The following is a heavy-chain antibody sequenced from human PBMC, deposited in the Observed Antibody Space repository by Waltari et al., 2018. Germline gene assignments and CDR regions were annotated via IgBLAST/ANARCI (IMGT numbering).Heavy chain of an antibody. J-gene: IGHJ3*02. V-gene: IGHV3-15*01. CDR2: IKSKTDGGTT. Sequence: EVQLVESGGGLVKPGGSLRLSCAASGFTFSNAWMSWVRQAPGKGLEWVGRIKSKTDGGTTDYAAPVKGRFTISRDDSKNTLYRQMNSLKTEYTAVYYCTTYGITGTYDAFDIWGQGTMVTVSS. CDR3: TTYGITGTYDAFDI. D-gene: IGHD1-7*01. CDR1: GFTFSNAW.